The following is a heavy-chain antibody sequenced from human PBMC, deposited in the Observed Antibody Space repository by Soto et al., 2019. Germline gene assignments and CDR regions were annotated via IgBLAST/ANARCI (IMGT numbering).Heavy chain of an antibody. V-gene: IGHV4-34*01. J-gene: IGHJ4*02. CDR3: ARVPRYYFDY. CDR2: LNHSGST. Sequence: NLSLTCAVYGGSFSGYYWSLIRQPPGKGLEWIGELNHSGSTNYNPSLKSRVNISVDMSKNQFSLKLSSVTGEETAVYYCARVPRYYFDYRCQRNPVTVSS. CDR1: GGSFSGYY.